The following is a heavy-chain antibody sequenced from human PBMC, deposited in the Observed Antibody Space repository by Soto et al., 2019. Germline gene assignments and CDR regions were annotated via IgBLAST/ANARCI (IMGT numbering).Heavy chain of an antibody. V-gene: IGHV3-23*01. CDR3: AKDLGVVVVVAATLWFDP. CDR2: ISGSGGST. CDR1: GFTFSSYA. D-gene: IGHD2-15*01. J-gene: IGHJ5*02. Sequence: EVQLLESGGGLVQPGGSLRLSCAASGFTFSSYAMSWVRQAPGKGLEWVSAISGSGGSTYYADSVKGRFTISRDNSKNTLYLQMNSLRAEDTAVYYCAKDLGVVVVVAATLWFDPWGQGTLVTVSS.